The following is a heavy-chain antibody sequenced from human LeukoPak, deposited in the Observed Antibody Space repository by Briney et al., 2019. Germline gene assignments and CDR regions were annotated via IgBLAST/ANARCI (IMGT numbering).Heavy chain of an antibody. CDR2: IYHSGST. CDR3: ARDPDYYDPGY. CDR1: GYSISSGYY. D-gene: IGHD3-22*01. V-gene: IGHV4-38-2*02. J-gene: IGHJ4*02. Sequence: NPSETLSLTCTVSGYSISSGYYWAWIRQPPGKELEWIWSIYHSGSTYSNPSLKSRVTISIDTSKSQFSLNLSSVTAADTAVYFCARDPDYYDPGYWGQGTLVTVSS.